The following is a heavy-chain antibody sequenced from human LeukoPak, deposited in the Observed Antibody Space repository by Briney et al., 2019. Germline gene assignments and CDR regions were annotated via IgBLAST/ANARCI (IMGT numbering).Heavy chain of an antibody. J-gene: IGHJ4*02. CDR1: GGSMSNYY. V-gene: IGHV4-4*07. CDR2: IYTSGST. CDR3: ARMEYCSGNNWYRDY. D-gene: IGHD2-15*01. Sequence: KPSETLSLTCTVPGGSMSNYYWSWIRQPAGKGLEWIGRIYTSGSTNYNPSLKSRVTMSVDTSKNEFSLKLSSVTAADTAVYYCARMEYCSGNNWYRDYWGQGTLVTVSS.